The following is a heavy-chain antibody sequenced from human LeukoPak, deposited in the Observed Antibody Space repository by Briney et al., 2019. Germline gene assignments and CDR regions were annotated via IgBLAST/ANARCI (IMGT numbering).Heavy chain of an antibody. CDR1: EFTVINNY. Sequence: GGSLRLSCAASEFTVINNYMSWVRQAPGKGLEWVSIIDTGVNTYYTDFVKGRFTISRDNSKNTLYLQMNSLRAEDTAMYYCARDLNYWGQGTLVTVSS. CDR3: ARDLNY. CDR2: IDTGVNT. J-gene: IGHJ4*02. V-gene: IGHV3-53*01.